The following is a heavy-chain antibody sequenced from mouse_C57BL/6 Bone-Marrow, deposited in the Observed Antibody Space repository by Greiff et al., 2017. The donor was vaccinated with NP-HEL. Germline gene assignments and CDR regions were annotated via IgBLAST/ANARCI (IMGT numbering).Heavy chain of an antibody. D-gene: IGHD1-1*01. CDR2: SRNKANDYTT. J-gene: IGHJ1*03. Sequence: EVNVVESGGGLVQSGRSLRLSCATSGFTFSDFYMEWVRQAPGKGLEWIAASRNKANDYTTEYSASVKGRFIVSRDTSQSILYRQMNALRAEDTAIYYCARAHYYGSIHWYFDVWGTGTTVTVSS. CDR3: ARAHYYGSIHWYFDV. CDR1: GFTFSDFY. V-gene: IGHV7-1*01.